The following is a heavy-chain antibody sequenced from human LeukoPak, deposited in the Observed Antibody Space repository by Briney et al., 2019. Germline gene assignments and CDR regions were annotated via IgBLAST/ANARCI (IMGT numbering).Heavy chain of an antibody. D-gene: IGHD3-3*01. J-gene: IGHJ4*02. CDR3: ATGSELRFLEWLPEGFDY. V-gene: IGHV1-46*01. CDR2: INPSGGST. CDR1: GYTFTSYY. Sequence: ASVKASCKASGYTFTSYYMHWVRQAPGQGLEWMGIINPSGGSTSYAQKFQGRVTMTRDTSTSTVYMELSSLRSEDTAVYYCATGSELRFLEWLPEGFDYWGQGTLVTVSS.